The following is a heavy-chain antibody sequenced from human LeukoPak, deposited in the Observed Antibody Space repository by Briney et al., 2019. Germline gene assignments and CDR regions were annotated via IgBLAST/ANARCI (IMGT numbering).Heavy chain of an antibody. Sequence: PGGSLRLSCEASGFTFNIYGMNWVRQAPGKGPEWVSHIGSRSVTTHYADSVKGRFTVSRDDAQNALYLQMNSLRRDDTAVYYCARATRNGYDYWGHGTRVTVSS. CDR3: ARATRNGYDY. CDR1: GFTFNIYG. CDR2: IGSRSVTT. J-gene: IGHJ4*01. V-gene: IGHV3-48*04. D-gene: IGHD5-24*01.